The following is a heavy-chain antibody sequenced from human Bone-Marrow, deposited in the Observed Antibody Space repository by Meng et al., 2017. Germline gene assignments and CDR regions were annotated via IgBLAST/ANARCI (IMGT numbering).Heavy chain of an antibody. Sequence: GGSLRLSCAASGFTFSSYWMSWVRQAPGKGLEWVANIKQDGSEKYYVDSVKGRFTISRDNAKNSLYLQMNSMRAEDTALYYCAKDIDGDTAMAPFDYWGQGTLVTVSS. CDR2: IKQDGSEK. CDR3: AKDIDGDTAMAPFDY. CDR1: GFTFSSYW. D-gene: IGHD5-18*01. J-gene: IGHJ4*02. V-gene: IGHV3-7*03.